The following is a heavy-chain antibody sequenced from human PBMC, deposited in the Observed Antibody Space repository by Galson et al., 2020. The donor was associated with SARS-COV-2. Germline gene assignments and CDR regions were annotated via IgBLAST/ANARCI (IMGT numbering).Heavy chain of an antibody. CDR1: GGSISSGGYS. V-gene: IGHV4-30-2*01. Sequence: SETLSLTCAASGGSISSGGYSWSWIRQPPGKGLEWIGYIYHSGSTYYNPSLTSRVTISVDRSKNQFSLKLTSVTAADTAVYYCARGGDSRWYYWIDPWGQGTLVTVSS. CDR2: IYHSGST. D-gene: IGHD3-22*01. J-gene: IGHJ5*02. CDR3: ARGGDSRWYYWIDP.